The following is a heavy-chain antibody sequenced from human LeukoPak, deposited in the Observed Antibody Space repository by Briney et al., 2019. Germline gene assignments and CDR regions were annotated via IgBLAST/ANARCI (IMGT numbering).Heavy chain of an antibody. Sequence: PGGSLRLSCAASGFTFSSYSMNWVRQAPGKGLEWVSSISSSSSYIYYADSVKGRFTISRDNAKNSLYLQMNSLRAEDTAVYYCARVGAFSSSWLLYWGQGTLVTVSS. CDR1: GFTFSSYS. D-gene: IGHD6-13*01. V-gene: IGHV3-21*01. J-gene: IGHJ4*02. CDR2: ISSSSSYI. CDR3: ARVGAFSSSWLLY.